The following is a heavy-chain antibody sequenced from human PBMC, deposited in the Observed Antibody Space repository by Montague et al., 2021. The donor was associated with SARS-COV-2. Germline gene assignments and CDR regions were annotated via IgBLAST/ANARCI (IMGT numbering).Heavy chain of an antibody. CDR3: ARDQQLVLGYYYGMDV. CDR1: GFTFSSYG. J-gene: IGHJ6*02. D-gene: IGHD6-13*01. V-gene: IGHV3-21*01. CDR2: ISSSSSYI. Sequence: SLRLSCAASGFTFSSYGMNWVRQAPGKGLEWVSSISSSSSYIYYADSVKGRFTISRDNAKNSLYLQMNSLRAEDTAVYYCARDQQLVLGYYYGMDVWGQGTTVTVSS.